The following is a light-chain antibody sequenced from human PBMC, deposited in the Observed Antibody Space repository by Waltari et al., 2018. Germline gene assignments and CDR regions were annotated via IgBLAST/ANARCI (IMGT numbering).Light chain of an antibody. Sequence: QAVLTQPSSLSASPGASASLTCTLRSGINVGTYRIYWYQQKPGSPPQYLLSYKSDSDKQQGSGGPSRCSGSKDASAHAGILLVSGLQSAEEADYYGLIWHSSAVVFGGGTKLTVL. CDR2: YKSDSDK. CDR1: SGINVGTYR. V-gene: IGLV5-45*02. J-gene: IGLJ2*01. CDR3: LIWHSSAVV.